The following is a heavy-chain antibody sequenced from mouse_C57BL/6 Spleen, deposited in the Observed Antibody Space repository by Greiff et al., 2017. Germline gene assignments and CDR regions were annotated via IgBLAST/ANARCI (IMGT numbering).Heavy chain of an antibody. J-gene: IGHJ3*01. V-gene: IGHV5-9-1*02. Sequence: EVQLVESGEGLVKPGGSLKLSCAASGFTFSSYAMSWVRQTPEKRLEWVAYISSGGDYIYYADTVKGRFTISRDNSRNTLYLQMSSLKSEDTAMYYCTSPDGYYEAYWGQGTLVTVSA. CDR1: GFTFSSYA. CDR3: TSPDGYYEAY. D-gene: IGHD2-3*01. CDR2: ISSGGDYI.